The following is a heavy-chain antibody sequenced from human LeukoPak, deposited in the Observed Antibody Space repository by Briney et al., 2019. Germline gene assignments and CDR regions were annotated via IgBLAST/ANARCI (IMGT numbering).Heavy chain of an antibody. Sequence: GGSLRLSCAASGFTFSSYWMSWVRQAPGKGLEWVANIKQDGSEKYYVDSVKGRFNISRDNAKNSLYLQMNSLRAEDTAVYYCARGSGCSSTSCYVDYYYYYMDVWGKGTTVTVSS. CDR3: ARGSGCSSTSCYVDYYYYYMDV. J-gene: IGHJ6*03. V-gene: IGHV3-7*01. CDR1: GFTFSSYW. CDR2: IKQDGSEK. D-gene: IGHD2-2*01.